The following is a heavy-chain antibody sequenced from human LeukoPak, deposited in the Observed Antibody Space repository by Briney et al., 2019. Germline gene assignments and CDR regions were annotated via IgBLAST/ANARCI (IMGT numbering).Heavy chain of an antibody. CDR2: ISYDGSNK. D-gene: IGHD1-26*01. Sequence: PGGSLRLSCAASGFTFSSYAMHWVRHAPGKGLEWLASISYDGSNKYYGDSVKGRFTVSRYNSENTLYLQMNSLTGEDTAVYYCARRVGSYFDYWGQGTLVTVSS. CDR3: ARRVGSYFDY. J-gene: IGHJ4*02. V-gene: IGHV3-30-3*01. CDR1: GFTFSSYA.